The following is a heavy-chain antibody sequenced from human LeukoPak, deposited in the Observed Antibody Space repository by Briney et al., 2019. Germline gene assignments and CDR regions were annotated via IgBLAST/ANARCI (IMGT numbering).Heavy chain of an antibody. J-gene: IGHJ4*02. V-gene: IGHV3-74*01. CDR3: ARGADSAVATFDY. CDR2: INSDGSST. Sequence: GGSLRLSCAASGFTFSSYWMHWVRQAPGKGLVWVSRINSDGSSTSYADSVKGRFTISRDNAKNTLYLQMNSLRAEDTAVYYCARGADSAVATFDYWGQGTLVNVSS. D-gene: IGHD6-19*01. CDR1: GFTFSSYW.